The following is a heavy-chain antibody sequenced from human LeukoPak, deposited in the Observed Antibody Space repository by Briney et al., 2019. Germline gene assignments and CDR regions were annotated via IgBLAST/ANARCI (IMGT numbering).Heavy chain of an antibody. CDR1: GFSLSTRGVG. V-gene: IGHV2-5*01. J-gene: IGHJ4*02. D-gene: IGHD3-10*01. CDR3: AHYLRLLWFGESATQYYFDY. CDR2: IYWNDDK. Sequence: RGSGPTLVKPPQTLTLTCTFSGFSLSTRGVGVGWIRQPPGKALEWLALIYWNDDKRYSPSLKSRLTITKDTSKNQVVLTMTNMDPVDTATYYCAHYLRLLWFGESATQYYFDYWGQGTLVTVSS.